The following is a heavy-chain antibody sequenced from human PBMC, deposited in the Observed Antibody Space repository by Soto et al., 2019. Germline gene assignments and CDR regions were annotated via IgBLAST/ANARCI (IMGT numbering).Heavy chain of an antibody. Sequence: QVQLVQSGDEVKKPGSSVKVSCKASGGTFSSYAISWVRQAPGQGLEWMGGIIPIFGTANYAQKFQGRVTITADESTSTAYMELSSLRSEDTAVYYCARTLGYYYDSSGPSDAFDIWGQGTMVTVSS. V-gene: IGHV1-69*01. J-gene: IGHJ3*02. D-gene: IGHD3-22*01. CDR1: GGTFSSYA. CDR2: IIPIFGTA. CDR3: ARTLGYYYDSSGPSDAFDI.